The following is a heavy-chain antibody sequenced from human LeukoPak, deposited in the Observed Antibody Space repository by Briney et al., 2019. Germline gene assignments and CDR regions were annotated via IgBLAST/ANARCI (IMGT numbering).Heavy chain of an antibody. CDR1: VGSFSGYY. J-gene: IGHJ5*02. Sequence: PSETLSLTCAVYVGSFSGYYWSWIRQPPGKGLEWIGEINHRGNTNYNPSLKSRVTISVDTSKNQFSLKLSSVTAADTAVYYCARGVHYCSSTSCYRYNWFDPWGQGTLVTVSS. CDR3: ARGVHYCSSTSCYRYNWFDP. V-gene: IGHV4-34*01. CDR2: INHRGNT. D-gene: IGHD2-2*02.